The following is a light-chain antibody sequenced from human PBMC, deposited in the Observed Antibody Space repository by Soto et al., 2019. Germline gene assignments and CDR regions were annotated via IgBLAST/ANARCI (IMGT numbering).Light chain of an antibody. CDR3: ETWDSSNRV. J-gene: IGLJ3*02. CDR1: SGHSNYI. V-gene: IGLV4-60*02. Sequence: QLVLTQSSSASASLGSSVKLTCTLSSGHSNYIIGWHQQKPGKAPPYLMKVEGXXSFKXGXXAPXRISGYRSGADRYLTISNLQFKXXADYYCETWDSSNRVFGGGTKLTVL. CDR2: VEGXXSF.